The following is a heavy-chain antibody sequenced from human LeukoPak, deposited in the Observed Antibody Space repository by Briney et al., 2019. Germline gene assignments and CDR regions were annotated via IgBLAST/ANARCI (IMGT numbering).Heavy chain of an antibody. V-gene: IGHV3-48*03. CDR2: ISSSGSNI. CDR3: VREWGSDWYHYFDN. CDR1: GFTFSSYE. J-gene: IGHJ4*02. Sequence: PGGSLRLSCAASGFTFSSYEMNWVRQAPGKGLEWVSYISSSGSNIYYADSVEGRFTISRDNARNTLYLQMNNLRADDTALYYCVREWGSDWYHYFDNWGRGTLVTVSS. D-gene: IGHD6-13*01.